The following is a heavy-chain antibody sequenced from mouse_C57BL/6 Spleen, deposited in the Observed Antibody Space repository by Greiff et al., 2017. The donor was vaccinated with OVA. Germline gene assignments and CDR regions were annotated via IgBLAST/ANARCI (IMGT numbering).Heavy chain of an antibody. Sequence: EVQLQQSGPELVKPGASVKISCKASGYTFTDYYMNWVKQSHGKSLEWIGDINPNNGGTSYNQKFKGKATLTVDKSSSTAYMGLRSLTSEDSAVYYCAALYCEYDGFADWGQVTLVTVSA. CDR2: INPNNGGT. D-gene: IGHD2-4*01. J-gene: IGHJ3*01. V-gene: IGHV1-26*01. CDR1: GYTFTDYY. CDR3: AALYCEYDGFAD.